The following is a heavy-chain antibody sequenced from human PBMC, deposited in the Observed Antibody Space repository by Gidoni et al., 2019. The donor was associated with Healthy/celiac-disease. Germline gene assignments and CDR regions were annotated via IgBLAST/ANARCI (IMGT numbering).Heavy chain of an antibody. Sequence: EVQLVQSGAEVTQPGESLKISCQGSGYSFTSYWIGWVRQMPGKGLEWMGIFYPGDSDTRYSPSFQGQVTISADKSISTAYLQWSSLKASDTAMYYCARGRRDGYNSLDYWGQGTLVTVSS. CDR1: GYSFTSYW. V-gene: IGHV5-51*01. J-gene: IGHJ4*02. CDR3: ARGRRDGYNSLDY. D-gene: IGHD5-12*01. CDR2: FYPGDSDT.